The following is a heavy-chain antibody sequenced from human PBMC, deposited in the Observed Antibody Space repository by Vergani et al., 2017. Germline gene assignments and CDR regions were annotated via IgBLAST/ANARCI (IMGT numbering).Heavy chain of an antibody. CDR1: GGTFSSYA. V-gene: IGHV1-69*04. CDR3: AIVEILFTMVRGVITPPDY. CDR2: IIPILGIA. D-gene: IGHD3-10*01. Sequence: QVQLVQSGAEVKKPGSSVKVSCKASGGTFSSYAISWVRQAPGQGLEWMGRIIPILGIANYAQKFQGRVTITADKSTSTAYMELSSLISEDTAVYYCAIVEILFTMVRGVITPPDYWGQGTLVTVSS. J-gene: IGHJ4*02.